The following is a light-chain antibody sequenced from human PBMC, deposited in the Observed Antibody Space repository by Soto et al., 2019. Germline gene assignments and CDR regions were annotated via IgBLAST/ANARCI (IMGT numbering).Light chain of an antibody. Sequence: DIPMTQSPSTLSASVGDRVTITCPASQSMTDWLAWYQQKPGKAPKVLIYDDSSLQSGVPSRFTGSESGTEFTLTVDSRQPDDVATYYCLRYNAFSRTVGQGTKVEI. CDR2: DDS. V-gene: IGKV1-5*01. J-gene: IGKJ1*01. CDR3: LRYNAFSRT. CDR1: QSMTDW.